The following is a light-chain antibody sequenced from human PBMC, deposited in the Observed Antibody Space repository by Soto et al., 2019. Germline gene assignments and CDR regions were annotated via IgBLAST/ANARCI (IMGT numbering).Light chain of an antibody. Sequence: DIQMTQSPSSLSASVGDRVTITCRASQSISSYLNWYQQKPGKAPKLLIYAASSLQSGVPSRFSGSASGTDFTLTISSLQPEDFATYYCQQRYSTTWTFGQGTKVEIK. CDR3: QQRYSTTWT. CDR1: QSISSY. J-gene: IGKJ1*01. V-gene: IGKV1-39*01. CDR2: AAS.